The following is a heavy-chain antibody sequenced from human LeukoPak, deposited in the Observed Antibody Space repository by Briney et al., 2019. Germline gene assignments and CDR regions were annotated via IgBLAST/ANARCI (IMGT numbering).Heavy chain of an antibody. CDR1: GFTFSSYE. V-gene: IGHV3-48*03. CDR2: ISSGGSTI. Sequence: PGGSLRLSCAASGFTFSSYEMNWVRQAPGKGLEWVSYISSGGSTIYYADSVKGRFTISRDNSKNTLYLQMNSLRAEDTAVFYCAKGGAYYDFIFDPWGQGTLVTVSS. D-gene: IGHD3-3*01. CDR3: AKGGAYYDFIFDP. J-gene: IGHJ5*02.